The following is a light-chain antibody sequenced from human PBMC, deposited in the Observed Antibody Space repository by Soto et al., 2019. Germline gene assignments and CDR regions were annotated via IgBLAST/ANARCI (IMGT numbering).Light chain of an antibody. V-gene: IGLV1-40*01. CDR1: SSNIGAGYG. J-gene: IGLJ2*01. Sequence: QSVLTQPPSVSGAPGQRVTISCTGSSSNIGAGYGVHWYQQLPGTAPKLLIYGNSNRPSGVPVRFSGSKSGTSASLAITGLQAEDEADYYCQSYDSSLSGYVVFGGGTKVTVL. CDR3: QSYDSSLSGYVV. CDR2: GNS.